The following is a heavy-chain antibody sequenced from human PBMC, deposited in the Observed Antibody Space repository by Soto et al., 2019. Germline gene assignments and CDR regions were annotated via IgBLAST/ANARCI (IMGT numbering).Heavy chain of an antibody. Sequence: SVKVSCKASGGTFSSYAISWVRQAPGQGLEWMGGIIPIFGTANYAQKFQGRVTITADESTSTAYMELSSLRSEDTAVYYCARAGQYCSGGSCLNWFDPWGQGTLVTVSS. V-gene: IGHV1-69*13. CDR2: IIPIFGTA. D-gene: IGHD2-15*01. CDR1: GGTFSSYA. CDR3: ARAGQYCSGGSCLNWFDP. J-gene: IGHJ5*02.